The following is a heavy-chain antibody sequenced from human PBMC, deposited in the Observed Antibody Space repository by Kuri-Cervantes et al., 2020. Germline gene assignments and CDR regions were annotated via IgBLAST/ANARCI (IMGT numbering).Heavy chain of an antibody. J-gene: IGHJ4*02. D-gene: IGHD5/OR15-5a*01. V-gene: IGHV3-23*01. CDR2: ISGSGGST. Sequence: GGSLRLSCAASGFTFSSYAMSWVRQAPGKGLEWVSAISGSGGSTYYADSVKGRFTISRDNSKNTLYLQMNSLRAEDTAVYYCSKGGSVWYYFDYWGQGTLVTVSS. CDR1: GFTFSSYA. CDR3: SKGGSVWYYFDY.